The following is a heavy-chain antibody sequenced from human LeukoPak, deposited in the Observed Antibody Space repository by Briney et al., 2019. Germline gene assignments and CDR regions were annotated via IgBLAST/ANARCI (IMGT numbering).Heavy chain of an antibody. Sequence: GASVKASCKASGYTFTNYYMHWVRQAPGQGLEWMGIINPSGGSTSYAQKFQGRVTMTRDMSTSTVYMELSSLRSEDTAVYYCALRARGYSGYDHFDYWGQGTLVTVSS. D-gene: IGHD5-12*01. CDR3: ALRARGYSGYDHFDY. V-gene: IGHV1-46*01. CDR2: INPSGGST. J-gene: IGHJ4*02. CDR1: GYTFTNYY.